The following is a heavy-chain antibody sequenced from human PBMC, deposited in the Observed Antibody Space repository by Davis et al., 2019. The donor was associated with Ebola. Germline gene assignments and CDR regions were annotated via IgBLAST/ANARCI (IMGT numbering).Heavy chain of an antibody. V-gene: IGHV3-20*01. D-gene: IGHD1-26*01. Sequence: GESLKISCAASGFTFDDYGMSWVRQAPGKGLEWVSGINWNGGSTAYADSVKGRFTISRDNAKNSLYLQMNSLRAEDTALYHCAREGGNGLLLYYYFYGMDVWGKGTTVTVSS. CDR1: GFTFDDYG. CDR3: AREGGNGLLLYYYFYGMDV. J-gene: IGHJ6*04. CDR2: INWNGGST.